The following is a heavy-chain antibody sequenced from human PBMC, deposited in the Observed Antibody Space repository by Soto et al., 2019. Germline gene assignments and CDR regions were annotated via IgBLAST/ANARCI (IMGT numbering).Heavy chain of an antibody. J-gene: IGHJ6*02. CDR3: ARNMDYYYGPGSGNGHGV. V-gene: IGHV1-2*02. D-gene: IGHD3-10*01. CDR1: GYTFTAYY. Sequence: QVQLVQSGAEVKEPGDSVRVSCEASGYTFTAYYIHWVRQAPGQGLEWMGWINPTFGDTTYAQDFQGRLTLTRYMSISTVYMDLSRLTSDDTAIYYCARNMDYYYGPGSGNGHGVWGQGTTVNVFS. CDR2: INPTFGDT.